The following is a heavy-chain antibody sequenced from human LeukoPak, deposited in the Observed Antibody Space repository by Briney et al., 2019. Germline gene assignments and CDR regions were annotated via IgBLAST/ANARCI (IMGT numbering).Heavy chain of an antibody. D-gene: IGHD4-17*01. CDR3: ARSKLTTVTTLVRWFDP. Sequence: GASVKVSCKASGYTFTSYGISWVLQAPGQGLEWMGWISAYNGNTNYAQKLQGRVTMTTDTSTSTAYMELRSLRSDDTAVYYCARSKLTTVTTLVRWFDPWGQGTLVTVSS. J-gene: IGHJ5*02. CDR1: GYTFTSYG. V-gene: IGHV1-18*01. CDR2: ISAYNGNT.